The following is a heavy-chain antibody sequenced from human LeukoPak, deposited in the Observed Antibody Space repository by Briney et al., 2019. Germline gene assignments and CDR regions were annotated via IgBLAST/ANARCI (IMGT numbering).Heavy chain of an antibody. CDR1: GGSFSGYY. Sequence: SETLSLTCAVYGGSFSGYYWSWIRQPPGKGLEWIGEINHSGSTNYNPSLKSRVTISVDTSKNQFSLKLSSVTAADTAVYYCARAGNSSGYFLYFDYWGQGTLVTVSS. CDR3: ARAGNSSGYFLYFDY. V-gene: IGHV4-34*01. CDR2: INHSGST. D-gene: IGHD3-22*01. J-gene: IGHJ4*02.